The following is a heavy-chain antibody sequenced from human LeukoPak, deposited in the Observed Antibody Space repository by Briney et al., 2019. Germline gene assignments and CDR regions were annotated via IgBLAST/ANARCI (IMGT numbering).Heavy chain of an antibody. D-gene: IGHD2-21*02. Sequence: ASVKVSCKASGYIFTAYYIHWVRQAPGQGLEWMGWINPNSGGTNYAQRFQGRVTMTRDTSISTAYMELSRLRSDDTAVYYCARGDLIVVVTALIDYWGQGTLVTVSS. CDR1: GYIFTAYY. J-gene: IGHJ4*02. CDR2: INPNSGGT. V-gene: IGHV1-2*02. CDR3: ARGDLIVVVTALIDY.